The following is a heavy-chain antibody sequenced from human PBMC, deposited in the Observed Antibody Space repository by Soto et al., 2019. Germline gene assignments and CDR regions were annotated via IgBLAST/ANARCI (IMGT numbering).Heavy chain of an antibody. CDR1: GYTFTSYG. Sequence: QVQLVQSGHEVTKPGASVKVSCKTSGYTFTSYGISWVRQAPGQGLEWMGWITTDKGKTTYAQKFQGRVTMTTDTSTSTAYMEMRSLRADDTAVYYCATRSPAFDYWGQGTLVTVSS. CDR2: ITTDKGKT. J-gene: IGHJ4*02. V-gene: IGHV1-18*01. CDR3: ATRSPAFDY.